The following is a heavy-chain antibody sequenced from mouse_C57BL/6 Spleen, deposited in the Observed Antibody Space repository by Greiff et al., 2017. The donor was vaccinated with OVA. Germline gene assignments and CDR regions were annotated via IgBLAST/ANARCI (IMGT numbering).Heavy chain of an antibody. Sequence: EVKVVESEGGLVQPGSSMKLSCTASGFTFSDYYMAWVRQVPEKGLEWVANINYDGSSTYYLDSLKSRFIISRDNAKNILYLQMSSLKSEDTATYYCARVTVVASALYFDYWGQGTTLTVSS. D-gene: IGHD1-1*01. J-gene: IGHJ2*01. V-gene: IGHV5-16*01. CDR2: INYDGSST. CDR3: ARVTVVASALYFDY. CDR1: GFTFSDYY.